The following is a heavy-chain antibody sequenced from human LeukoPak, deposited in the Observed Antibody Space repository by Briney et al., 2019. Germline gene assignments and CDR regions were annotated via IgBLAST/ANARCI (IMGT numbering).Heavy chain of an antibody. CDR2: IKSKTDGGTT. CDR1: GFTFNNAW. Sequence: GGSLRLSCAAPGFTFNNAWMSWVRQAPGKGLEWVGHIKSKTDGGTTDYAAPVKGRFSISRDDSKNTLYMQMNSLKTEDTAVYYCTTAWYYYDSSGYSGPPPFDHWGQGSLVTVSS. V-gene: IGHV3-15*01. D-gene: IGHD3-22*01. CDR3: TTAWYYYDSSGYSGPPPFDH. J-gene: IGHJ4*02.